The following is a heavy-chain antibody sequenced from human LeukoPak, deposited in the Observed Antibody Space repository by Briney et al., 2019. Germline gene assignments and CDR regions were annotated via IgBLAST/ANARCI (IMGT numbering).Heavy chain of an antibody. CDR1: GSTFSSYA. Sequence: GGSLRLSCAASGSTFSSYAMNWVRQAPGKGLEWVSSVSSSSSYIYYADSVKGRFTISRDNAKNSLYLQMNSLRAEDTAVYYCAVGMTTVTSLDYWGQGTLVTVSS. V-gene: IGHV3-21*01. J-gene: IGHJ4*02. D-gene: IGHD4-11*01. CDR2: VSSSSSYI. CDR3: AVGMTTVTSLDY.